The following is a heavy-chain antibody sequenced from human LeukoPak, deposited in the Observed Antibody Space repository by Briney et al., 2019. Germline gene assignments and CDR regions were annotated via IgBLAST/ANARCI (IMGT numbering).Heavy chain of an antibody. CDR2: IYYSGST. V-gene: IGHV4-59*11. CDR3: ARDRGDYDSSGYYGYFDY. CDR1: GGSIRSHY. J-gene: IGHJ4*02. D-gene: IGHD3-22*01. Sequence: SETLSLTCTVSGGSIRSHYWSWVRQPPGKGLEWIGYIYYSGSTNYNPSLKSRVTISVDTSKNQFSLKLSSVTAADTAVYYCARDRGDYDSSGYYGYFDYWGQGALVTVSS.